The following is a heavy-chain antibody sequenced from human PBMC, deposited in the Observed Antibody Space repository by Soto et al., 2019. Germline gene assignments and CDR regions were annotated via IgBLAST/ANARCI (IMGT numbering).Heavy chain of an antibody. Sequence: PGGSLRLSCAASGFTFNTYSMNWVRQAPGKGLERVSSIGSSNTYIYYSDSVNGRFTISRDDAKNSLYLQMNSLRAEDTAVYYCARDRTNVVALPSNWFDPWGHGTLVTVSS. CDR2: IGSSNTYI. V-gene: IGHV3-21*01. D-gene: IGHD2-15*01. CDR3: ARDRTNVVALPSNWFDP. CDR1: GFTFNTYS. J-gene: IGHJ5*02.